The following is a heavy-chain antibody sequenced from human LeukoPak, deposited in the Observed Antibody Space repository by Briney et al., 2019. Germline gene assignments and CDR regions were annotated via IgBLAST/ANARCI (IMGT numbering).Heavy chain of an antibody. CDR3: ARGPSRYCSGGSCYFFRGYVNYYYYMDV. Sequence: GASVKVSCKASGYTFTSYGFSWVRQAPGQGLEWMGWISAYNGNTNYAQKLQGRVTMTTDTSTSTAYMELRSLRSDDTAVYYCARGPSRYCSGGSCYFFRGYVNYYYYMDVWGKGTTVTVSS. V-gene: IGHV1-18*01. CDR1: GYTFTSYG. J-gene: IGHJ6*03. D-gene: IGHD2-15*01. CDR2: ISAYNGNT.